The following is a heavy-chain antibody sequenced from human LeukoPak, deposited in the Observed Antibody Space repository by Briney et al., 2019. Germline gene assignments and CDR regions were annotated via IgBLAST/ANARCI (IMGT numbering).Heavy chain of an antibody. CDR1: GFTFSNYW. CDR2: IKEDGSEK. D-gene: IGHD6-19*01. CDR3: ARGVSSSGWSHFDY. V-gene: IGHV3-7*01. Sequence: GGPLRLSCAASGFTFSNYWMTWVRQAPGKGLEWVANIKEDGSEKYYVDSVKGRFTISRDNAKNSLYLQMNSLRAEDTAVYYCARGVSSSGWSHFDYWGQGTLVTVSS. J-gene: IGHJ4*02.